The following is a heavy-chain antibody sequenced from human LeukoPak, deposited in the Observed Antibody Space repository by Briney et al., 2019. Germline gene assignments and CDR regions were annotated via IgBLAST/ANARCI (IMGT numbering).Heavy chain of an antibody. CDR3: ARGRGYSYVDAFDI. Sequence: SETLSLTCTVSGGSVSSGDYYWNWIRQPPGKRLEWIGYISYSGSTKYNPSLKSRVTISVDRSKNQFSLKLSSVTAADTAVYYCARGRGYSYVDAFDIWGQGTMVTVSS. CDR2: ISYSGST. CDR1: GGSVSSGDYY. J-gene: IGHJ3*02. D-gene: IGHD5-18*01. V-gene: IGHV4-61*08.